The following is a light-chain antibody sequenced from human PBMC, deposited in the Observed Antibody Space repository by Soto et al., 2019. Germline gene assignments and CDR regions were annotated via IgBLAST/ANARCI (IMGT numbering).Light chain of an antibody. Sequence: DIVMTQSPDSLAVSLGERATINCKSSQSVLYSSNNKNYLAWYQQKPGQPPKLLIYWASTRESGVPDRFSGSGSATDFTLTISSVQAEDVAIYYCQQYYSTTPRFGQGTKLEIK. J-gene: IGKJ2*03. CDR1: QSVLYSSNNKNY. CDR3: QQYYSTTPR. CDR2: WAS. V-gene: IGKV4-1*01.